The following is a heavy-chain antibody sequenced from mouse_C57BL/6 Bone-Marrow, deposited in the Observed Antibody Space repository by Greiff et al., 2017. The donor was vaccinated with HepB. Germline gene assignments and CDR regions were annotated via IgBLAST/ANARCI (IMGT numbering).Heavy chain of an antibody. Sequence: VQLVESGAELARPGASVKLSCKASGYTFTSYGISWVKQRTGQGLEWIGEIYPRSGNTYYNEKFKGKATLTADKSSSTAYMELRSLTSEDSAVYFCARGLLRYYAMDYWGQGTSVTVSS. CDR1: GYTFTSYG. D-gene: IGHD1-1*01. V-gene: IGHV1-81*01. CDR2: IYPRSGNT. J-gene: IGHJ4*01. CDR3: ARGLLRYYAMDY.